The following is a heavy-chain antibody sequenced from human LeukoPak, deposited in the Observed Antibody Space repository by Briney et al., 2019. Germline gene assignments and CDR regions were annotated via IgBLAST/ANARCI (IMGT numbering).Heavy chain of an antibody. CDR3: ARRQYYYDSSGYRPVYYYYYMDV. V-gene: IGHV1-69*13. J-gene: IGHJ6*03. D-gene: IGHD3-22*01. Sequence: ASVKVSCKASGGTFSSYAISWVRQAPGQGLEWMGGIIHIFGTANYAQKFQGRVTITADESTSTAYMELSSLRSEDTAVYYCARRQYYYDSSGYRPVYYYYYMDVWGKGTTVTVSS. CDR2: IIHIFGTA. CDR1: GGTFSSYA.